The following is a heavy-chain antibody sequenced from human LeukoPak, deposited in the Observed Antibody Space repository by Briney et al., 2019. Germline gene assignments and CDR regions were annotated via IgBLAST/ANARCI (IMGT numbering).Heavy chain of an antibody. J-gene: IGHJ4*02. CDR3: ARSSGYYYDY. V-gene: IGHV4-61*01. Sequence: SETLSLTCTVSGGSVSSGSYYWSWIRQPPGKGLEWIGYIYYSGSTDYNPSLKSRVIISVDTSKNQFSLKLSSVTAADTAVYYCARSSGYYYDYWGQGTLVTVSS. D-gene: IGHD3-22*01. CDR2: IYYSGST. CDR1: GGSVSSGSYY.